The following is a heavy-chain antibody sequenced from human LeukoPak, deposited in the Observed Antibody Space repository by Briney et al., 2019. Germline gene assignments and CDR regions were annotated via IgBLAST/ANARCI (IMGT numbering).Heavy chain of an antibody. CDR1: GFTVSSNY. Sequence: GGSLRLSCAASGFTVSSNYMSWVRQAPGKGLEWVSVIYSGGSTYYADSVKGRFTISRDYSKNTLYLQMNSLRAEDTAVYYCARDSVTATTGTALDCWGQGTLVTISS. J-gene: IGHJ4*02. CDR3: ARDSVTATTGTALDC. V-gene: IGHV3-66*02. CDR2: IYSGGST. D-gene: IGHD1-20*01.